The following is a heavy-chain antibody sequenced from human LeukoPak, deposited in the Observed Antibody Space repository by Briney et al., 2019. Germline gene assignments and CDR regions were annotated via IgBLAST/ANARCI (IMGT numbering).Heavy chain of an antibody. D-gene: IGHD5-12*01. Sequence: SETLSLTCSVSGGSINTYYWSWIRQTPGKGLEWIGFIYYTGSTNYNPSLKSRVTISVDTSKNQFSLKLSSVTAADTAVYYCAGHYESWFDPWGQGTLVTVSS. J-gene: IGHJ5*02. CDR2: IYYTGST. V-gene: IGHV4-59*08. CDR3: AGHYESWFDP. CDR1: GGSINTYY.